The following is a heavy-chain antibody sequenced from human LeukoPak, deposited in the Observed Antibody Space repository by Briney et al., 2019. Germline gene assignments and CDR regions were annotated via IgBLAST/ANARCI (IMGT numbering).Heavy chain of an antibody. Sequence: SETLSLTCTVSGGSISSYYWSWIRQPPGKGLEWIGYIYYSGSTNYNPSLKSRVTISVDTSKNQFSLKLSSVTAADTAVYYCARGTYYYDSSGPNWFDPWGQGTLVTVSS. CDR2: IYYSGST. CDR1: GGSISSYY. D-gene: IGHD3-22*01. J-gene: IGHJ5*02. V-gene: IGHV4-59*01. CDR3: ARGTYYYDSSGPNWFDP.